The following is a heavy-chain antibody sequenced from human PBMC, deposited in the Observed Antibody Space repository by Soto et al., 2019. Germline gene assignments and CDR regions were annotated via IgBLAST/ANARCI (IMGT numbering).Heavy chain of an antibody. V-gene: IGHV1-8*01. CDR1: GYTFTSYD. Sequence: ASVKVSCKASGYTFTSYDINWVRQATGQGLEWMGWMNPNSGNTGYAQKFQGRVTMTTDTSTSTAYMELRSLRSDDTAVYYCARAGYSSSWYIESYYSYGMDVWGQGTTVTVSS. CDR2: MNPNSGNT. CDR3: ARAGYSSSWYIESYYSYGMDV. J-gene: IGHJ6*02. D-gene: IGHD6-13*01.